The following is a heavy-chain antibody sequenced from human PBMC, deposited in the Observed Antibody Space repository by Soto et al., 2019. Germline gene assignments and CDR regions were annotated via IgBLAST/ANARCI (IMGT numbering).Heavy chain of an antibody. D-gene: IGHD5-12*01. Sequence: APVKVSCKASGYSSTSYGNSWVRHAPGQGREWMGRISAYSGNTNYAHKCQGRVTMTTDTSRSTGYMELRSLRSEDTAVYYCARDVGVAIVGTPLYGRWCQGTLVS. V-gene: IGHV1-18*01. J-gene: IGHJ4*02. CDR3: ARDVGVAIVGTPLYGR. CDR1: GYSSTSYG. CDR2: ISAYSGNT.